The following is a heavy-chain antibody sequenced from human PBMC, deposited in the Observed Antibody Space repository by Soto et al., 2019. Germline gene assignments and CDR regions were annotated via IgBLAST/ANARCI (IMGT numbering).Heavy chain of an antibody. V-gene: IGHV3-13*01. CDR2: IGSEGDT. D-gene: IGHD3-3*01. J-gene: IGHJ6*02. CDR1: GFTFSSYD. Sequence: GGSLRLSGAASGFTFSSYDMHWARQATGKGLEWVSGIGSEGDTYYPGSVKGRFTISRKNAKNSLYLQMNSLRVGDTAVYYCVRVSFWSGSGMDVWGQGTTVTVSS. CDR3: VRVSFWSGSGMDV.